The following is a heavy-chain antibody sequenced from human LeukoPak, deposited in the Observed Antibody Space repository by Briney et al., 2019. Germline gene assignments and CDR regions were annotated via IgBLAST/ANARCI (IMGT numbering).Heavy chain of an antibody. J-gene: IGHJ6*02. Sequence: AGGSLRLSCEATGFTFDDYSMHWVRQVPGKGLEWVSLISWDSGSKYYAESVKGRFTVSRDNTENSLYLQMTSLTPEDSGFYYCTRGCTVSSCFGAYYYYGMDAWGQGTTVTVSS. V-gene: IGHV3-43*01. CDR1: GFTFDDYS. CDR2: ISWDSGSK. CDR3: TRGCTVSSCFGAYYYYGMDA. D-gene: IGHD2-15*01.